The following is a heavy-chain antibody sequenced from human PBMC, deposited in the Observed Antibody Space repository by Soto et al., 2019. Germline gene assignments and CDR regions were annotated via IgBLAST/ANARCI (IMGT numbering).Heavy chain of an antibody. V-gene: IGHV1-69*01. Sequence: QVQLVQSGAEVKKPGSSVKVSCKASGGTFSSFAISWVRHAPGHGLEWMGGINPIFGTANYAQKFQGRVTITANEATSTAYMELSSLRSADTAVYYCERVRNYRYFDINWFAPWGQRTLVTVSS. CDR2: INPIFGTA. CDR3: ERVRNYRYFDINWFAP. CDR1: GGTFSSFA. D-gene: IGHD3-9*01. J-gene: IGHJ5*02.